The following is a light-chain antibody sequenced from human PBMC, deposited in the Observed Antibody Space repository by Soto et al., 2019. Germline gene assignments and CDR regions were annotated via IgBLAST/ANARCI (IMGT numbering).Light chain of an antibody. V-gene: IGKV1-5*01. Sequence: DIQMTQSPSTLSASVGDRVTITCRASQSISSWLAWYQQKPGKAPKLLIYDASSLESGGPSRFSSSGSGTEFTLTISSLQPDDFATYYCEQYNSYSQFAFGQGTKLEIK. J-gene: IGKJ2*01. CDR3: EQYNSYSQFA. CDR1: QSISSW. CDR2: DAS.